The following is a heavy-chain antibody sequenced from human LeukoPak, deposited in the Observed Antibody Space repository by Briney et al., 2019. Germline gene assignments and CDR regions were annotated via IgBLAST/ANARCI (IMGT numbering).Heavy chain of an antibody. J-gene: IGHJ3*02. Sequence: PSQTLSLTCTVSGGSISSGDYYWSWIRQPPGKGLEWIGYIYKNGRTYYNPSLKSRVTISVDTSKNLFSLKVSSVTAADAAVYYCATLGNYDILTGRPRTDAFDIWGQGTMVTVSS. CDR2: IYKNGRT. CDR1: GGSISSGDYY. D-gene: IGHD3-9*01. CDR3: ATLGNYDILTGRPRTDAFDI. V-gene: IGHV4-30-4*01.